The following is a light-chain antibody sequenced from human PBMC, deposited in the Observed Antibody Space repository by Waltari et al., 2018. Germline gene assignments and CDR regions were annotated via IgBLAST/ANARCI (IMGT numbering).Light chain of an antibody. J-gene: IGKJ4*01. CDR3: QQRSSWPLT. V-gene: IGKV3-11*01. CDR2: DTS. Sequence: EIVLIQSPATLALSPGARATLSCWASQSVRNYLAWFQQKPGQVPRLLIYDTSNRGTGVPARFSGSGSGKDFTLTISSLESEDFAVYYCQQRSSWPLTFGGGTKVQIK. CDR1: QSVRNY.